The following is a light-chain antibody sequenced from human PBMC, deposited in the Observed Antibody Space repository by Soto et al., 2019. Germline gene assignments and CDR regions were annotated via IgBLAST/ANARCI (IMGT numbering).Light chain of an antibody. J-gene: IGKJ5*01. Sequence: IVLAPFPNNPSFSPRERAPPSLWASHSVTTHLAWFQQRPGQTPRLLIYDASTRAPGIPARFSGRGSGADFTLTISSLEPEDFAVYYCQQRSDSITFGQGTRLEIK. CDR1: HSVTTH. CDR2: DAS. V-gene: IGKV3-11*01. CDR3: QQRSDSIT.